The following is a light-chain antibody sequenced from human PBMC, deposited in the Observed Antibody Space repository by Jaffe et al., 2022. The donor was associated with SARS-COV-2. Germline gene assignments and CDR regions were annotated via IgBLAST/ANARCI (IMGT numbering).Light chain of an antibody. Sequence: QSVLTQPPSASGTPGQRVTISCSGSSSNIGSNTVTWYQQLPGTAPKLLIYLNNQRPSGVPDRLSGSKSDTSASLAISGLQSEDEADYYCAAWDDSLNSWVFGGGTKLTVL. CDR1: SSNIGSNT. J-gene: IGLJ3*02. CDR2: LNN. V-gene: IGLV1-44*01. CDR3: AAWDDSLNSWV.